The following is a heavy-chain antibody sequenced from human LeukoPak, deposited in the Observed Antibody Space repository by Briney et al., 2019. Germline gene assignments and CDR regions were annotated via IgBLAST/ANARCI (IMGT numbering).Heavy chain of an antibody. CDR2: ISAYNDNT. D-gene: IGHD3-22*01. V-gene: IGHV1-18*01. CDR3: TREKNYYDTSDPKYYFDY. J-gene: IGHJ4*02. CDR1: GYAFTSYG. Sequence: GASVKVSCKASGYAFTSYGISWVRQAPGQGLEWMGWISAYNDNTDYAQKLQGRVTMTTDTSTSTAYMELRSLRSDDSAVYYCTREKNYYDTSDPKYYFDYWGQGTLVTVSS.